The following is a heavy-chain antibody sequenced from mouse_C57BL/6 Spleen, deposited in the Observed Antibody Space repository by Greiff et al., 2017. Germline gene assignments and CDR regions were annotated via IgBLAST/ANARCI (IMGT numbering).Heavy chain of an antibody. CDR1: GYTFTSYW. D-gene: IGHD1-1*01. V-gene: IGHV1-55*01. Sequence: QVQLQQPGAELVKPGASVKMSCKASGYTFTSYWITWVKQRPGQGLEWIGDIYPGSGSTNYKEKFKSKATLTVDTSSSTAYMQRSSLTSEDSAVYYCAREGIYYYGSSYDWGQGTTLTVSS. CDR3: AREGIYYYGSSYD. J-gene: IGHJ2*01. CDR2: IYPGSGST.